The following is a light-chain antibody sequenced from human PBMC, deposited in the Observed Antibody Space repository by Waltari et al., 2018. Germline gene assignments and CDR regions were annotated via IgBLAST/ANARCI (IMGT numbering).Light chain of an antibody. CDR3: SSFTDTHTLL. V-gene: IGLV2-14*03. CDR2: DFT. CDR1: SNDVGASNF. J-gene: IGLJ2*01. Sequence: QSALTQPASVSGSPGQSITIPCTGTSNDVGASNFFAWYQQHPGRAPQLMIYDFTERPSGISYRFSGSKSANTASLTISGLLPEDEAIYYCSSFTDTHTLLLGGGTTVTVL.